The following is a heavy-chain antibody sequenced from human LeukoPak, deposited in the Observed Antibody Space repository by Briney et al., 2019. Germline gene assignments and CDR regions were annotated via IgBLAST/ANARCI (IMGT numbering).Heavy chain of an antibody. CDR2: ISAYNGNT. CDR3: ARVRGGYYDSSGYSGYYFDY. CDR1: GYTFTSYG. D-gene: IGHD3-22*01. Sequence: ASVKVSCKASGYTFTSYGISWVRQAPGQGLEWMGWISAYNGNTNYAQKLQGRVTMTTDTSTSTAYMELRSLRSDDTAVYYCARVRGGYYDSSGYSGYYFDYWGQGTLVTVPS. V-gene: IGHV1-18*01. J-gene: IGHJ4*02.